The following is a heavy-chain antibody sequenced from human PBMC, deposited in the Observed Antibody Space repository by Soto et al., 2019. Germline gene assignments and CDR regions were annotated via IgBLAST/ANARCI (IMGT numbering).Heavy chain of an antibody. J-gene: IGHJ4*01. V-gene: IGHV3-23*01. Sequence: EVQLLESGGDLVQPGGSLRLSCAASGFTFGISAMTWVRQAPGKGLEWASTISATGGSTFYADSVKGRFTISRDNSKNTLYLQMNSLRAEDTAIYYCAKDLSSYYYFDFWGQGTLVTVSS. CDR1: GFTFGISA. CDR2: ISATGGST. CDR3: AKDLSSYYYFDF. D-gene: IGHD6-13*01.